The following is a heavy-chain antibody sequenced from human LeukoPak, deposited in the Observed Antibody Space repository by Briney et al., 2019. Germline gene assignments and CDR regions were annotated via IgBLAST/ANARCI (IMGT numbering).Heavy chain of an antibody. J-gene: IGHJ4*02. CDR3: ARLWIFDY. CDR2: INHSGST. V-gene: IGHV4-34*01. D-gene: IGHD3-3*01. CDR1: GGSISSYY. Sequence: SETLSLTCTVSGGSISSYYWSWIRQPPGKGLEWIGEINHSGSTNYNPSLKSRVTISVDTSKNQFSLKLSSVTAADTAVYYCARLWIFDYWGQGTLVTVSS.